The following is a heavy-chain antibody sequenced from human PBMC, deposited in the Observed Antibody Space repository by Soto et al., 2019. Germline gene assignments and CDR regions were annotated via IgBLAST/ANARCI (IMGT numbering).Heavy chain of an antibody. CDR1: GGSFSGYY. CDR3: ARVQTGNGSSGWYWDYYYYMDV. Sequence: PSETLSLTCAVYGGSFSGYYWSWIRQPPGKGLEWIGEINHSGSTNYNPSLKSRVTISVDTSKDQFSLKLSSVTAADTAVYYCARVQTGNGSSGWYWDYYYYMDVWGKGTTVTVSS. CDR2: INHSGST. V-gene: IGHV4-34*01. D-gene: IGHD6-19*01. J-gene: IGHJ6*03.